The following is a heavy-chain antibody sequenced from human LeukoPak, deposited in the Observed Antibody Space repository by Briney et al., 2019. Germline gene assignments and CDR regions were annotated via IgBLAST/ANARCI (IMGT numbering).Heavy chain of an antibody. CDR3: AKDHHGYSSNWFDC. CDR1: GFTFSNYA. CDR2: ISGSGGST. D-gene: IGHD6-13*01. Sequence: PGGSLRLSCAASGFTFSNYAMSWVRQAPGKGLEWVSGISGSGGSTYYADSVKGRFAISRDNSKNTLYLQMNRLRAEDTAVYYCAKDHHGYSSNWFDCWGQGTLVTVSS. J-gene: IGHJ5*01. V-gene: IGHV3-23*01.